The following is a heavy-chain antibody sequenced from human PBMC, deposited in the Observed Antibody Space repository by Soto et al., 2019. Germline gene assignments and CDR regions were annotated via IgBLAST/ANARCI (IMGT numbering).Heavy chain of an antibody. CDR3: ATQIYDSDTGPNFQYYFDS. CDR2: IDPSDSQT. Sequence: GESLKISCKGSGYSFAGYWITWVRQKPGKGLEWMGRIDPSDSQTYYSPSFRGHVTISVTKSITTVFLQWSSLRASDTAMYYCATQIYDSDTGPNFQYYFDSWGQGTPVTVSS. CDR1: GYSFAGYW. J-gene: IGHJ4*02. V-gene: IGHV5-10-1*01. D-gene: IGHD3-22*01.